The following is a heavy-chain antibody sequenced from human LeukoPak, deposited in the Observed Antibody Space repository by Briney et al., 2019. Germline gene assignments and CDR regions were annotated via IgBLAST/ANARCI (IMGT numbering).Heavy chain of an antibody. D-gene: IGHD2-21*01. J-gene: IGHJ5*02. V-gene: IGHV4-61*01. CDR1: GGSVSSGSYY. CDR2: IYYSGST. CDR3: ARALFHHRNWFDP. Sequence: SETLSLTCTVSGGSVSSGSYYWSWIRQPPGKGLEWIGYIYYSGSTNYNPSLKSRVTISVDTSKNQFSLKLSSVTAADTAVYYCARALFHHRNWFDPWGQGTLVTVSS.